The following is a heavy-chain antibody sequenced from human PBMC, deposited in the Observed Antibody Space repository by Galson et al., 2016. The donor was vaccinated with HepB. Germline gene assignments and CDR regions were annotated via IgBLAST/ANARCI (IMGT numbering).Heavy chain of an antibody. CDR1: GFIFSKAW. CDR3: TTGPTDTMVRGVVDY. Sequence: SLRLSCAVSGFIFSKAWMNWIRQAPGKGLGWVGRIKSKTDGGTIEYAAPVKGRFTISRDDSKNTLYLQMNSLKTEDTAVYYCTTGPTDTMVRGVVDYWGQGTLVTVSS. J-gene: IGHJ4*02. CDR2: IKSKTDGGTI. D-gene: IGHD3-10*01. V-gene: IGHV3-15*07.